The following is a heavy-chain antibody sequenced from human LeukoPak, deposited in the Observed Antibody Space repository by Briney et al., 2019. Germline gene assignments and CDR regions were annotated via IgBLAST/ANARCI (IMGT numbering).Heavy chain of an antibody. CDR2: ISSSSSTI. J-gene: IGHJ4*02. Sequence: GGSLRLSCAASGFTFSSYSMNWVRQAPGKGLEWVSFISSSSSTIYYADSVKGRFTISRDNAKNSLYLQMNSLRAEDTAVYYCARDRGGTYSAIDYWGQGTLVTVSS. D-gene: IGHD1-26*01. CDR1: GFTFSSYS. V-gene: IGHV3-48*04. CDR3: ARDRGGTYSAIDY.